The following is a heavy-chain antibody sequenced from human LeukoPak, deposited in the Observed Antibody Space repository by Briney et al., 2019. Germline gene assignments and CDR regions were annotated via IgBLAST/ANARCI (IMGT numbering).Heavy chain of an antibody. J-gene: IGHJ4*02. V-gene: IGHV1-2*02. D-gene: IGHD5-18*01. CDR1: GYTVTGHY. CDR3: AKDAYSGFSSSYNMDS. Sequence: AALKVSCKASGYTVTGHYLHWVRQAPGQGLEWMGWINPNSGGTNYAQKFQGRVTMTRDTSINTAYMELNSLTSDDTAMYYCAKDAYSGFSSSYNMDSWGQGTLVPVSS. CDR2: INPNSGGT.